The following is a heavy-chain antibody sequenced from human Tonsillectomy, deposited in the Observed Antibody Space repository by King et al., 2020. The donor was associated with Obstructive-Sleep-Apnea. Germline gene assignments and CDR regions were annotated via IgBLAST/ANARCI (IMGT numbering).Heavy chain of an antibody. CDR1: GFTFSSYW. CDR2: IKQDGSEK. V-gene: IGHV3-7*01. J-gene: IGHJ4*02. CDR3: ARVLLWFGELTY. D-gene: IGHD3-10*01. Sequence: VQLVESGGALVQPGGSLRLSCATSGFTFSSYWMTWVRQAPGKGLEWGANIKQDGSEKYYADSGKGRFIISRDNAQNSLYLQMDSLGAGDTAVYYCARVLLWFGELTYWGQGTLVTVSS.